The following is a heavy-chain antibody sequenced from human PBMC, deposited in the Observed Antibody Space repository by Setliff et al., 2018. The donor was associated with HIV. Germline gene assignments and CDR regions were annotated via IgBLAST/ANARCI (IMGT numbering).Heavy chain of an antibody. D-gene: IGHD1-26*01. CDR1: GFTFSSYW. J-gene: IGHJ4*02. Sequence: PGESLRLSCAASGFTFSSYWMSWVRQAPGKGLEWVSYISSSSSTIYYADSVKGRFTISRDNAKNSLYLQMNSLRAEDTAVYYCAREVVGATERYYFDYWGQGTLVTVSS. CDR3: AREVVGATERYYFDY. V-gene: IGHV3-48*04. CDR2: ISSSSSTI.